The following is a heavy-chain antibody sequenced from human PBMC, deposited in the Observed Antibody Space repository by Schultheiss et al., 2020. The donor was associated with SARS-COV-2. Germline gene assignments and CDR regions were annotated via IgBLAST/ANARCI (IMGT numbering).Heavy chain of an antibody. J-gene: IGHJ4*02. CDR2: INHSGST. CDR1: GYSISSGYY. D-gene: IGHD3-3*01. CDR3: ARQGFLEWLLYRSYFDY. Sequence: SETLTLTCAVSGYSISSGYYWSWIRQPPGKGLEWIGEINHSGSTNYNPSLKSRVTISVDTSKNQFSLKLSSVTAADTAVYYCARQGFLEWLLYRSYFDYWGQGTLVTVAS. V-gene: IGHV4-38-2*01.